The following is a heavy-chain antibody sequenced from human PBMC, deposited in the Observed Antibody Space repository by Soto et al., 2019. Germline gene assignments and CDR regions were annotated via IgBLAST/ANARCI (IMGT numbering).Heavy chain of an antibody. CDR1: GFTFSSYA. CDR3: ARGWYSYDY. V-gene: IGHV3-30-3*01. CDR2: ISYDGSNK. Sequence: QVQLVESGGGVVQPGRSLRLSCAASGFTFSSYAMHWVRQAPGKGLEWVAVISYDGSNKYYADSVKGRFTISRDNSKNTLYLQMNRLIAEDTAVYYCARGWYSYDYWGQGTLVTVSS. D-gene: IGHD5-18*01. J-gene: IGHJ4*02.